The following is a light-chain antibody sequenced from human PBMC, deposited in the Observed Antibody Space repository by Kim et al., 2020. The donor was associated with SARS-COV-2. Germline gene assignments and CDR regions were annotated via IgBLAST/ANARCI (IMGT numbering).Light chain of an antibody. J-gene: IGKJ1*01. Sequence: EIVLTQSPATLSLSPGERATLSCRASQSVSSYLAWYQQKPGQAPRLLIYDASNRATGIPVRFSGSGSGTDFTLTISSLEPEDFAVYYCQQRTIWPRTFGQGTKVDIK. V-gene: IGKV3-11*01. CDR2: DAS. CDR3: QQRTIWPRT. CDR1: QSVSSY.